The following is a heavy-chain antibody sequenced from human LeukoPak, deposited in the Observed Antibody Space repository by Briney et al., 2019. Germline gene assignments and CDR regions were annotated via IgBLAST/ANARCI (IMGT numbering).Heavy chain of an antibody. J-gene: IGHJ4*02. Sequence: PGGSLRLSCAASGFTLSVYSMNWVRQAPGKGLEWVSCISTTSSYIYYADSVKGRFTISRDNAQNSLYLQMNSLRAEDTAVYYCARGLSSGWYYGPDYWGQGTLVTVSS. CDR3: ARGLSSGWYYGPDY. CDR2: ISTTSSYI. V-gene: IGHV3-21*01. CDR1: GFTLSVYS. D-gene: IGHD6-19*01.